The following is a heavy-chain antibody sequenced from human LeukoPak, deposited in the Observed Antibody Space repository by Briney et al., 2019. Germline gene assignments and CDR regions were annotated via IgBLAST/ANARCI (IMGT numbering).Heavy chain of an antibody. Sequence: PSGTLSLTCTVSVGSIRGYYWSWSCQSPRKGLGRVGYIYYSGGTNYNPSRKSRVTISVDTSKNQFSLKLSSVTAADTAVNYCARDASYGGNSEDWFDPWGRGTLVTVSS. V-gene: IGHV4-59*01. D-gene: IGHD4-23*01. CDR3: ARDASYGGNSEDWFDP. J-gene: IGHJ5*02. CDR1: VGSIRGYY. CDR2: IYYSGGT.